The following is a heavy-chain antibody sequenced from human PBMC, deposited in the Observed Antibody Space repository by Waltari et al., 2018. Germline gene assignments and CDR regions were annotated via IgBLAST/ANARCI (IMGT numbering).Heavy chain of an antibody. CDR3: AKKGAAAGTLRYFDY. J-gene: IGHJ4*02. Sequence: EAQLLESGGGLVQPGGSLRLSCAASGFTFSSYAMSWVRQAPGKGLEWVSAISGSGGSTYYADSVKGRFTISRDNSKNTLYLQMNSLRAEDTAVYYCAKKGAAAGTLRYFDYWGQGTLVTVSS. CDR2: ISGSGGST. V-gene: IGHV3-23*01. D-gene: IGHD6-13*01. CDR1: GFTFSSYA.